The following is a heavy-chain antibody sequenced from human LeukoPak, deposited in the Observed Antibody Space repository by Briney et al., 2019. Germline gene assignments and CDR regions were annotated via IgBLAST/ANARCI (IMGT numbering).Heavy chain of an antibody. V-gene: IGHV3-66*01. J-gene: IGHJ3*02. CDR1: GFPVSSNY. CDR3: AREMAQHDAFDI. D-gene: IGHD5-24*01. CDR2: IYSGGST. Sequence: GGSLRLSCAASGFPVSSNYMSWVRQAPGKGLEWVSVIYSGGSTYYADSVKGRFTISRDNSKNTLYLQMNSLRAEDTAVYYCAREMAQHDAFDIWGQGKMVTVSS.